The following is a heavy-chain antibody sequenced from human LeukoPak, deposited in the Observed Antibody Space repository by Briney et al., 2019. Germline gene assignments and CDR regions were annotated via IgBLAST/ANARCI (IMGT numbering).Heavy chain of an antibody. V-gene: IGHV3-74*01. D-gene: IGHD6-19*01. Sequence: GGSLRLSCEASGFTFSSYWMHWVRQVPGKGLVWVSRINSDGSSTNYADSVKGRFAISRDNAKNTLYLQVNSLRAEDTAVYYCARENQVAGRYFDYWGQGTVVTVSS. CDR3: ARENQVAGRYFDY. J-gene: IGHJ4*02. CDR1: GFTFSSYW. CDR2: INSDGSST.